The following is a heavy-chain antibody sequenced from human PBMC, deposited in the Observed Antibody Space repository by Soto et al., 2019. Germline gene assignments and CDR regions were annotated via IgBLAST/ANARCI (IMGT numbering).Heavy chain of an antibody. CDR2: IYPGDSDI. Sequence: PGESLKISCEGSGNSFTSYWIGWVRQVPGKGLEWMGIIYPGDSDIRYNPSFQGQVTISVDRSISTTYLRWSSLKASDTAMYYCTTGRWSGYCDYWGQGTLVTVSS. J-gene: IGHJ4*02. D-gene: IGHD3-3*01. V-gene: IGHV5-51*01. CDR3: TTGRWSGYCDY. CDR1: GNSFTSYW.